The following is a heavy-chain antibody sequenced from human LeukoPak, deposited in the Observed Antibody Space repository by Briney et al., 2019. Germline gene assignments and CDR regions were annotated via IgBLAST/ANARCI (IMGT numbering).Heavy chain of an antibody. CDR3: ARDLGGGDAFDI. CDR1: GFTFSSYS. J-gene: IGHJ3*02. V-gene: IGHV3-48*01. D-gene: IGHD3-16*01. Sequence: GESLRLSCAASGFTFSSYSMNWVRQAPGKGREWVSYISSSYRTIYYADSVKGRFTVSRDNAKNSLYPQMSSLRAEDTAFYYCARDLGGGDAFDIWGQGTMVTVSS. CDR2: ISSSYRTI.